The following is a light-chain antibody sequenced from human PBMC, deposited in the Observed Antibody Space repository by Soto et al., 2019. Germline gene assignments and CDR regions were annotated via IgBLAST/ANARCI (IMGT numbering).Light chain of an antibody. CDR3: QHYNNWPPYS. Sequence: ETVMTQSPDTRSVSPGESATLSCRASQDVSTNLAWFHHKPGQTPRLVLYGASKRATGIPARFSGSGSGRHFTLTISSLQSEDFGVYYCQHYNNWPPYSFGQGTKVDIK. V-gene: IGKV3-15*01. J-gene: IGKJ2*03. CDR1: QDVSTN. CDR2: GAS.